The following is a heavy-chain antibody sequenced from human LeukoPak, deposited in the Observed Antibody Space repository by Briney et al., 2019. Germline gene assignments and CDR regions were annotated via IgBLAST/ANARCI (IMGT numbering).Heavy chain of an antibody. D-gene: IGHD2-15*01. V-gene: IGHV5-10-1*01. J-gene: IGHJ4*02. CDR2: IDPSDSYT. Sequence: GESLKISCKGTGYTFTSYWISWVRQMPGKGLEWMGRIDPSDSYTNYSPSFQGHVTISVDKSISTAYLQWSSLKASDTAMYYCARRLQRHFDYWGQGTLVTVSS. CDR1: GYTFTSYW. CDR3: ARRLQRHFDY.